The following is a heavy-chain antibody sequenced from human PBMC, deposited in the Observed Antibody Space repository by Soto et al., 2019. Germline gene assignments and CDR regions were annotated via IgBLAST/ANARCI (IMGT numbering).Heavy chain of an antibody. CDR2: ITSSGSTT. D-gene: IGHD5-18*01. Sequence: SGGSLRLSCAASGFTFSDYYMSWIRQAPGKGLEWVSSITSSGSTTYYTDSVKGRFTISRDNAKNSLYLQMNSLRAEDTAVYYCASERYSYGPYYFDYWGQGTLVTVSS. V-gene: IGHV3-11*01. CDR1: GFTFSDYY. CDR3: ASERYSYGPYYFDY. J-gene: IGHJ4*02.